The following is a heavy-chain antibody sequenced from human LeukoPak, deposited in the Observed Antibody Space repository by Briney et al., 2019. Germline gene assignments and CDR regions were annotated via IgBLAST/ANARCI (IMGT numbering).Heavy chain of an antibody. CDR1: GGSISSYY. J-gene: IGHJ5*02. CDR3: ARRGMSLGYCSGGSCEGWFDP. V-gene: IGHV4-59*08. D-gene: IGHD2-15*01. CDR2: IYYSGST. Sequence: PLETLSLTCTVSGGSISSYYWSWIRQPPGKGLEWIGYIYYSGSTNYNPSLKSRVTISVDTSKNQFSLKLSSVTAADTAVYYCARRGMSLGYCSGGSCEGWFDPWGQGTLVTVSS.